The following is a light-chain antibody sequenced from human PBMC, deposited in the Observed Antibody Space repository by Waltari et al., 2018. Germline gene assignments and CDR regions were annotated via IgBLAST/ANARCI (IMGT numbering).Light chain of an antibody. Sequence: QSALTQPASVSGSPGQSITISCTGTSSDVGGYNFVSCYQQPPGKAPKLMLYDVSNRPSGFYNLFSGSKSGNTASLTISVLQAEDEADYYCNSYTSSSTLVFGGGTKVTVL. CDR1: SSDVGGYNF. V-gene: IGLV2-14*03. J-gene: IGLJ2*01. CDR2: DVS. CDR3: NSYTSSSTLV.